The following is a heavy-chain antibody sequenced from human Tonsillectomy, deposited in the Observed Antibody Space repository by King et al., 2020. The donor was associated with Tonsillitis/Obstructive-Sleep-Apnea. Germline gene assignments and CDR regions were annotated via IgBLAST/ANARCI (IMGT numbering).Heavy chain of an antibody. Sequence: QLQESGPGLVKPSETLSLTCTVSGGSISSSSYYWGWIRQPPGKGLEWIGSIYYSGSTYYNPSLKSRVTISVDTSKNQFSLKLSSVTAADTAVYYCARQIVGVVTGSRTYAFDYWGQGTLVTVSS. CDR3: ARQIVGVVTGSRTYAFDY. D-gene: IGHD2-21*02. CDR1: GGSISSSSYY. V-gene: IGHV4-39*01. CDR2: IYYSGST. J-gene: IGHJ4*02.